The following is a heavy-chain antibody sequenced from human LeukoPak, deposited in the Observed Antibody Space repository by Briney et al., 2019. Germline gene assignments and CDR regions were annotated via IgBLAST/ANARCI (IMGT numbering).Heavy chain of an antibody. CDR3: ARAAGWFDP. V-gene: IGHV3-23*01. Sequence: GGSLRLSCAASGFTLSSYAMSWVRQAPGKGLEWVSAISGSGGSTYYADSVRGRFTISRDNAKNSLYLQMNSLRAEDTAVYYCARAAGWFDPWGQGTLVTVSS. CDR2: ISGSGGST. CDR1: GFTLSSYA. J-gene: IGHJ5*02.